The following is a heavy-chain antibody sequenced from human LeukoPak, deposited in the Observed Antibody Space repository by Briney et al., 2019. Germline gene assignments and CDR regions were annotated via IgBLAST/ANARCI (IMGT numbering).Heavy chain of an antibody. V-gene: IGHV3-30*02. CDR2: IRYDGSNK. Sequence: EGSLKLSCEASGYTFSSYDMHLLHPTPDKGMEWVAFIRYDGSNKYYADSVKGRFTISRDNSKNTMYLQMNSLRAEDTAVYYCAKDHRGATTPGYWGQGTLVTVSS. J-gene: IGHJ4*02. D-gene: IGHD1-26*01. CDR1: GYTFSSYD. CDR3: AKDHRGATTPGY.